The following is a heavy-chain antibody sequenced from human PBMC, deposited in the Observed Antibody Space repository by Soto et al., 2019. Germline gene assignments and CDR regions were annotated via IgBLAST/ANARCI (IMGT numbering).Heavy chain of an antibody. CDR1: GFTFSSYG. Sequence: QVQLVESGGGVVQPGRSLRLSCAASGFTFSSYGMHWVRQAPGKGLEWVAVVSYDGSNKYYADSVKGRFTISRDNSKNTLYLQMNSLRADDTAVYYCAKDIGSSSWYWSATLDYWGQGTLVTVSS. CDR3: AKDIGSSSWYWSATLDY. CDR2: VSYDGSNK. V-gene: IGHV3-30*18. J-gene: IGHJ4*02. D-gene: IGHD6-13*01.